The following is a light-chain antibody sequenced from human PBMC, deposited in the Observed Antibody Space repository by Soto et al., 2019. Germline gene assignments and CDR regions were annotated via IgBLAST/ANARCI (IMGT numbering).Light chain of an antibody. CDR3: MQCTHLYT. CDR1: QSLVHTYGNTY. J-gene: IGKJ2*01. CDR2: KVS. V-gene: IGKV2-30*02. Sequence: DVVMTQSPPSLPVTLGQPASISCRSSQSLVHTYGNTYLSWFQQRPGQSPRRLIYKVSNRDSGVPDRFSGSGSGSDFTLKISRVEAEDVGVYYCMQCTHLYTFGQGTKLEIK.